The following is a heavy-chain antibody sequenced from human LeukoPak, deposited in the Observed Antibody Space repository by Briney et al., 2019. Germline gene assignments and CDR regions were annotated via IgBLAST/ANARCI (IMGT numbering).Heavy chain of an antibody. D-gene: IGHD4-17*01. CDR2: IYTSGST. V-gene: IGHV4-61*02. J-gene: IGHJ4*02. Sequence: SETLSLTCTVSGGSISSGSYYWSWIRQPAGKGLEWIGRIYTSGSTNYNPSLKSRVTISVDTSKNQFSLKLSSVTAADTAVYYCAKNDYGDYADYWGQGTPVTVSS. CDR3: AKNDYGDYADY. CDR1: GGSISSGSYY.